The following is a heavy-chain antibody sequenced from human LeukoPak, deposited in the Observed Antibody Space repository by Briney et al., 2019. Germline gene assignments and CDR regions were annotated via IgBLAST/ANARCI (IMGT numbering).Heavy chain of an antibody. D-gene: IGHD3-10*01. V-gene: IGHV4-34*01. Sequence: SETLSLTCAVYGGSFSGYYWSWIRQPPGKGLEWIGEINHSGSTNYNPSLKSRVTISVDTSKNQFSLKLSSVTAADTAVYYCASLWFGPSGQNYYHYGMDVWGQGTTVTVSS. CDR2: INHSGST. CDR3: ASLWFGPSGQNYYHYGMDV. CDR1: GGSFSGYY. J-gene: IGHJ6*02.